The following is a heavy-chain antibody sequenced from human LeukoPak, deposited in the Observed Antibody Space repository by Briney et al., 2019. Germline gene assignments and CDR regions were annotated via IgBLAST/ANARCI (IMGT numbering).Heavy chain of an antibody. CDR1: GGTFSSYA. D-gene: IGHD2-21*01. J-gene: IGHJ4*02. CDR3: ARDPIGYSPDCFDY. Sequence: PGASVKVSCKASGGTFSSYAISWVRQAPGQGLEWMGRIIPILGIANYAQKFQGRVTITADKSTSTAYMELSSLRSEDTAVYYCARDPIGYSPDCFDYWGQGTLVTVSS. CDR2: IIPILGIA. V-gene: IGHV1-69*04.